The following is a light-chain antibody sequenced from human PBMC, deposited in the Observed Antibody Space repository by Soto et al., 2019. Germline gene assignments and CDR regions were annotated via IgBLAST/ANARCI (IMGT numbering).Light chain of an antibody. V-gene: IGLV2-23*02. J-gene: IGLJ3*02. CDR3: CSYAGSRV. Sequence: QSVLTQPASVSGSPGQSITISCTGTSSDVGSYNLVSWYQQHPGKAPKLMIYEVSKRPSGVSNRFSGSKSGNTASLTISGLQAEDEADYYCCSYAGSRVFDGGTKLTVL. CDR1: SSDVGSYNL. CDR2: EVS.